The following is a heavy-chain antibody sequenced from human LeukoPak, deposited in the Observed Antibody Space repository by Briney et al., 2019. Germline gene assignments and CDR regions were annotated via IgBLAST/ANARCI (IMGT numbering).Heavy chain of an antibody. CDR3: AREVDGYCSGGSCNGKYYYYGMDV. Sequence: ASVKVSCKASGYTFTSYGISWVRQAPGQGLEWMGWISAYNSNTNYAQKLQGRVTMTTDTSTSTAYMELRSLRSDDTAVYYCAREVDGYCSGGSCNGKYYYYGMDVWGKGTTVTVSS. V-gene: IGHV1-18*04. CDR1: GYTFTSYG. J-gene: IGHJ6*04. CDR2: ISAYNSNT. D-gene: IGHD2-15*01.